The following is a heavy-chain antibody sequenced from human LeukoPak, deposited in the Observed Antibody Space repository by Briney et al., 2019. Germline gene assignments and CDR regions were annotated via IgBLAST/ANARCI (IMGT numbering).Heavy chain of an antibody. CDR2: IKQDGSEK. D-gene: IGHD3-10*01. CDR1: GFTFSSYG. CDR3: ASAGTSASYSRVDY. Sequence: GGSLRLSCAASGFTFSSYGMHWVRQAPGKGLEWVANIKQDGSEKYYVDSVKGRFTISRDNAKNSLYLQMNSLRVEDTAVYYCASAGTSASYSRVDYWGQGTLVTVSS. J-gene: IGHJ4*02. V-gene: IGHV3-7*01.